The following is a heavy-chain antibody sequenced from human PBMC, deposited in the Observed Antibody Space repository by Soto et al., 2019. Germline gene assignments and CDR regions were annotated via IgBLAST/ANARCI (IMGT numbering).Heavy chain of an antibody. D-gene: IGHD1-26*01. CDR2: IRSKANSYAT. CDR3: TRHEEWELGAFDI. V-gene: IGHV3-73*01. J-gene: IGHJ3*02. CDR1: GFTFSGSA. Sequence: PGGSLRLSCAASGFTFSGSAMHWVRQASGKGLEWVGRIRSKANSYATAYAASVKGRFTISRDDSKNTAYLQMNSLKTEDTAVYYCTRHEEWELGAFDIWGQGTMVTVSS.